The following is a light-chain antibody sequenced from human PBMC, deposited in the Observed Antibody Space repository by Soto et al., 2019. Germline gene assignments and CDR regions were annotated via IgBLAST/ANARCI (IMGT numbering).Light chain of an antibody. CDR2: EVS. CDR3: SSFAGNNNVV. Sequence: SALTQPPSASGSPGQSVTISCTGTSSDVGGYNYVSWYQQHPGKAPKLMLSEVSKRPSGVPDRFSGSKSGNTASLTVSGLQAEDEADYDCSSFAGNNNVVFGGGTKLTVL. J-gene: IGLJ2*01. V-gene: IGLV2-8*01. CDR1: SSDVGGYNY.